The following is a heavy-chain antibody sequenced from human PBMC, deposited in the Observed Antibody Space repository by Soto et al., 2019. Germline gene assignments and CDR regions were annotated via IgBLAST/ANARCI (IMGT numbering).Heavy chain of an antibody. D-gene: IGHD2-2*01. CDR3: ATTLVVPVDPLSFDP. Sequence: LKISCKGSGYSFTSYWIGWVRQMPGKGLEWMGIIYPGDSDTRYSPSFQGQVTISADKSISTAYLQWSSLKASDTAMYYCATTLVVPVDPLSFDPWGQGTLVTVSS. J-gene: IGHJ5*02. V-gene: IGHV5-51*01. CDR2: IYPGDSDT. CDR1: GYSFTSYW.